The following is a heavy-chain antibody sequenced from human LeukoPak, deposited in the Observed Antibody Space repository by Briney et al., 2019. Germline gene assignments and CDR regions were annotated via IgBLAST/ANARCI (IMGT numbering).Heavy chain of an antibody. Sequence: PSETLSLTCAVYGGSITGYYWSWIRQPPGKGLEWVGEIHYTGATSYNPSLKSRATISIDTSKNQVSLKLSSVTAADTAVYYCGRGKILSGYCFDFGGQGARVPVP. CDR2: IHYTGAT. CDR3: GRGKILSGYCFDF. V-gene: IGHV4-34*01. D-gene: IGHD3-9*01. J-gene: IGHJ4*02. CDR1: GGSITGYY.